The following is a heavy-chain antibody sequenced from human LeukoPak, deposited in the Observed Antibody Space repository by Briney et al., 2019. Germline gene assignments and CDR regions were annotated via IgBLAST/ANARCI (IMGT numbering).Heavy chain of an antibody. J-gene: IGHJ5*02. V-gene: IGHV4-39*07. D-gene: IGHD6-13*01. CDR3: ARGPYSSSWYGL. Sequence: SETLSLTCTVSGGSISSSSYYWGWIRQPPGKGLEWIGEINHSGSTNYNPSLKSRITISVDTSKNQFSLKLSSVTAADTAVYYCARGPYSSSWYGLWGQGTLVTVSS. CDR1: GGSISSSSYY. CDR2: INHSGST.